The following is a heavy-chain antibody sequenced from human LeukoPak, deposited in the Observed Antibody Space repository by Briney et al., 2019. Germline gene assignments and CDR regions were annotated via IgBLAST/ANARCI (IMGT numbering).Heavy chain of an antibody. J-gene: IGHJ2*01. CDR1: GGSISSYY. V-gene: IGHV4-59*01. Sequence: SETLSLTCTVSGGSISSYYWSWIRQPPGKGLEWIGYIYYSGTTNYTPSLKSRVTISVDTSKNQFSLKLSSVTAADTAVYFCARVTREAARYWYFDLWGRGTLVTVFS. CDR2: IYYSGTT. D-gene: IGHD6-6*01. CDR3: ARVTREAARYWYFDL.